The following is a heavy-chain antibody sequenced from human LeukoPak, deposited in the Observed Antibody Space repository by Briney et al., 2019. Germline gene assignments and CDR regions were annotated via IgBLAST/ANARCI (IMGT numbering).Heavy chain of an antibody. D-gene: IGHD1-1*01. J-gene: IGHJ6*02. CDR1: GFTFSSYA. Sequence: GGSLRLSCAASGFTFSSYAMSWVRQAPGKRLEWVSAISGGGGTTYYADSVKGRFTISRDNSKNTLFLQMNSLRAEDTAVYYCAKSTTAYYYYGMDVWGPGTTVTVSS. CDR2: ISGGGGTT. V-gene: IGHV3-23*01. CDR3: AKSTTAYYYYGMDV.